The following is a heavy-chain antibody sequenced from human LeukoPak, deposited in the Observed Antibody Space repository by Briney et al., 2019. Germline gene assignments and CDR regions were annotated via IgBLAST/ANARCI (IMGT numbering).Heavy chain of an antibody. CDR2: IYPGDSDT. J-gene: IGHJ5*02. D-gene: IGHD6-13*01. V-gene: IGHV5-51*01. Sequence: GESLKISCKGSGYSFTSYWIGWVRQMPGKGLEWMGIIYPGDSDTRYSPSFQGQVTISADKSISTAYLQWSSLKASDTAMYYCARLKYSSSWLYNWFDPWGQGILVTVSS. CDR3: ARLKYSSSWLYNWFDP. CDR1: GYSFTSYW.